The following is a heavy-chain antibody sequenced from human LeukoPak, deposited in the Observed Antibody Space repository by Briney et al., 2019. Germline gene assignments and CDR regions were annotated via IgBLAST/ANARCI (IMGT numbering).Heavy chain of an antibody. V-gene: IGHV4-4*02. D-gene: IGHD3-9*01. Sequence: PSETLSLTCAVSGGSISSNNWWSWVRQPPGKGLEWTGEIYHSGSTNYNPSLKSRVTISVDKSKNQFSLKLSSVTAADTAVYYCAREGGLTGYYNVMTLDYWGQGTLVTVSS. J-gene: IGHJ4*02. CDR3: AREGGLTGYYNVMTLDY. CDR2: IYHSGST. CDR1: GGSISSNNW.